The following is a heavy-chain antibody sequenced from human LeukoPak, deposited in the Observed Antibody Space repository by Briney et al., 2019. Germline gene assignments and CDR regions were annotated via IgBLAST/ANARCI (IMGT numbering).Heavy chain of an antibody. D-gene: IGHD4-17*01. V-gene: IGHV1-2*02. CDR1: GYPFTGYY. CDR3: ASSTVTDDVNVDY. CDR2: INPNSGGT. Sequence: SVKLSCKASGYPFTGYYMHWVRQAPGQGLEWMAWINPNSGGTNYAQKFQGRVTMTRDTSISTAYMELSRLRSDDTAVYYCASSTVTDDVNVDYWGQGTLVTVSS. J-gene: IGHJ4*02.